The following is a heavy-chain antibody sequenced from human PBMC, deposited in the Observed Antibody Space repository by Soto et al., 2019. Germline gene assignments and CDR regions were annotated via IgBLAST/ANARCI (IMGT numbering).Heavy chain of an antibody. CDR3: ARDTRRTRFLEWLLVSGFEP. CDR2: IYHSGST. V-gene: IGHV4-4*02. Sequence: SETLSLTCAVSGGSISSSNLWSWVRQPPGKGLDGIGEIYHSGSTNYNPSLKSRVTISVDKSKNQFSLKLSSVTAAEMAVYYCARDTRRTRFLEWLLVSGFEPWGQGTLVNVSS. J-gene: IGHJ5*02. D-gene: IGHD3-3*01. CDR1: GGSISSSNL.